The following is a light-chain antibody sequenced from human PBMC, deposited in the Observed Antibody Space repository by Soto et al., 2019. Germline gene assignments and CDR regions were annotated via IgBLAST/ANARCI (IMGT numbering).Light chain of an antibody. J-gene: IGKJ2*01. CDR1: QDINKF. CDR2: SAS. V-gene: IGKV1-9*01. CDR3: QQRKTYPYT. Sequence: IQLTQAPSSMYAAVGDRVTVTCRASQDINKFLAWFQQIPGKAPNLIIFSASTVQSAFPSRFSGGVYGTYFTLTSDSLPPEDCATYYCQQRKTYPYTFLQGTKLEIK.